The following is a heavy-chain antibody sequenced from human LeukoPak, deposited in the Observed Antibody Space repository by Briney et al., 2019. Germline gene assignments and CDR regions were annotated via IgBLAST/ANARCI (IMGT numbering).Heavy chain of an antibody. D-gene: IGHD4-23*01. CDR3: ARGGGNEFDY. J-gene: IGHJ4*02. Sequence: PSETLSLTCTVSGGSVSSHYWSWIRQPPGKGLEWIGYIYYSGGTNYNPSLKSRVTISLDTSKNQFSLKLSSVTAADTAVYHCARGGGNEFDYWGQGTLVAVSS. CDR2: IYYSGGT. CDR1: GGSVSSHY. V-gene: IGHV4-59*02.